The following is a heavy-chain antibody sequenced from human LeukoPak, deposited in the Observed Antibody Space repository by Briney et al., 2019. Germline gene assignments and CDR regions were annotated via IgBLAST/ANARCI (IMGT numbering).Heavy chain of an antibody. J-gene: IGHJ4*02. Sequence: GGSLRLSCAASGFTFSSYAMSWVRQAPGKGREWVSAISGSGGSTYYADSVKGWFTISRDNTKNPLYLQMNSLRAEDTAVYYCEKDRGSSWPHGFDYWGQGTLVTVSS. D-gene: IGHD6-13*01. CDR1: GFTFSSYA. CDR3: EKDRGSSWPHGFDY. CDR2: ISGSGGST. V-gene: IGHV3-23*01.